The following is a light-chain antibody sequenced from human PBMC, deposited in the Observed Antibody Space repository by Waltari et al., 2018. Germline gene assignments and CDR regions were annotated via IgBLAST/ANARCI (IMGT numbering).Light chain of an antibody. J-gene: IGKJ5*01. Sequence: DIQMTQSPSTLSASVGDRVTITCRASQSISSWLAWYQQKPGKAPKLLIYEASTLQSVVPSRFSGSGSGTEFTLTISSLQPDDFATYYCQQFNSYSSVTFGQGTRLEIK. CDR1: QSISSW. CDR2: EAS. V-gene: IGKV1-5*03. CDR3: QQFNSYSSVT.